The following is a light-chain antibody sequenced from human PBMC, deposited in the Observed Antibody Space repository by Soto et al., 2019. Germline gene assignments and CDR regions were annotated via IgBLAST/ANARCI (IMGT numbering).Light chain of an antibody. Sequence: VLTQSPDTLSLSPGETATLSCRASQSVDRYVAWYQQKVVQPPRLLIYDADTRASGVGARFAGSGSAADCSLTITSLEPEDFAVYDCQQRAKWPSTFGRRTNVEMK. CDR2: DAD. V-gene: IGKV3-11*01. CDR3: QQRAKWPST. CDR1: QSVDRY. J-gene: IGKJ2*02.